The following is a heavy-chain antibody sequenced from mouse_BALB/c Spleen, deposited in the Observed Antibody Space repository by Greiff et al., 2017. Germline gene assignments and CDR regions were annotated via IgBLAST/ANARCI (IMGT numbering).Heavy chain of an antibody. V-gene: IGHV1-18*01. CDR2: INPNNGGT. Sequence: EVKLQESGPELVKPGASVKIPCKASGYTFTDYNMDWVKQSHGKSLEWIGDINPNNGGTIYNQKFKGKATLTVDKSSSTAYMELRSLTSEDTAVYYCARSSYDYPSMDYWGQGTSVTVSS. CDR3: ARSSYDYPSMDY. J-gene: IGHJ4*01. CDR1: GYTFTDYN. D-gene: IGHD2-4*01.